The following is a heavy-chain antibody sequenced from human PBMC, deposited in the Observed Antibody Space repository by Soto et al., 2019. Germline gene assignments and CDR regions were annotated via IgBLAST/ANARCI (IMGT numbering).Heavy chain of an antibody. CDR3: AKPLDIVVVPAAKGAFEI. Sequence: EVQLLESGGGLVQPGGSLRLSCAASGFTFSSYAMSWVRQAPGKGLEWVSAISGSGGSTYYADSVKGRFTISRDNSKNTLYLQMNSLRAEDTAVYYCAKPLDIVVVPAAKGAFEIWGQGTMVTVSS. V-gene: IGHV3-23*01. CDR1: GFTFSSYA. D-gene: IGHD2-2*01. CDR2: ISGSGGST. J-gene: IGHJ3*02.